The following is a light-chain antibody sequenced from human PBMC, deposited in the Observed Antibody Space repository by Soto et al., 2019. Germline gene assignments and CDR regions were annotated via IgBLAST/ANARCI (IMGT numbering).Light chain of an antibody. J-gene: IGLJ3*02. V-gene: IGLV2-14*01. CDR1: SSDVGGYNY. Sequence: QSLLTQPASVSGSPGQSSTISCTGTSSDVGGYNYVSWYQQHPGKAPKLMIYEVSNRPSGVSNRFSGSKSGNTASLTISGLQAEDEADYYCSSFTSINTWVFGGGTKLTVL. CDR3: SSFTSINTWV. CDR2: EVS.